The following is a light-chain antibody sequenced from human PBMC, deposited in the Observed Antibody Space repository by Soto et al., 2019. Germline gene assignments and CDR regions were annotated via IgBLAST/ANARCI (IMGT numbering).Light chain of an antibody. CDR2: NDN. Sequence: QSVLTQPPSVSGAPGQRVTISCTGGTSNIGADYEVQWYKQLPGAAPELLIYNDNKRPSGVPDRFAGSKSGTSASLAITGLQAEDEADYYCQSFDPSLGGVLFGGGTKLTVL. CDR1: TSNIGADYE. V-gene: IGLV1-40*01. CDR3: QSFDPSLGGVL. J-gene: IGLJ2*01.